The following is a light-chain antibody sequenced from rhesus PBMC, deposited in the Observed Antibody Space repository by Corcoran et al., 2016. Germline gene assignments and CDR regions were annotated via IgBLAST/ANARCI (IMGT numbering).Light chain of an antibody. CDR2: EVT. Sequence: QAALTQPRSVSGSPGQSVTISCTGTSSDIGVYNYVSWYQQLPGTAPKLMIYEVTKRPSGVSDRFSGSKSGNTASLTISGLQAEDEADYYCSSYAGSNTFIFGVGTRRTVL. CDR1: SSDIGVYNY. J-gene: IGLJ1*01. CDR3: SSYAGSNTFI. V-gene: IGLV2-32*02.